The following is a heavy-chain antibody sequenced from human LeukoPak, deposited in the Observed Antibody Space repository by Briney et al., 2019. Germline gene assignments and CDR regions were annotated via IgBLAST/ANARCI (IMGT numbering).Heavy chain of an antibody. J-gene: IGHJ4*02. D-gene: IGHD1-14*01. Sequence: GGSLRLSCAASGFTFSSYEMNWVRQAPGKGLEWVSYISSSGSTIYYADSVKGRFTISRDNAKNSLYLQMNSLRAEDTAVYYCARAPRAPLFDYWGQGTLVTVSS. V-gene: IGHV3-48*03. CDR1: GFTFSSYE. CDR2: ISSSGSTI. CDR3: ARAPRAPLFDY.